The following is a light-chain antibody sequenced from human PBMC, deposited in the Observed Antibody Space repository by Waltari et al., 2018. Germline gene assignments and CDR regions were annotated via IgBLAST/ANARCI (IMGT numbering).Light chain of an antibody. CDR2: AAS. J-gene: IGKJ2*02. V-gene: IGKV1-17*03. CDR1: QSISNY. CDR3: LQHHTYPRT. Sequence: DIQMTHSPSAMSASVGDRVTITCRASQSISNYLDWFQQKPGQVPKRLIYAASSLQSGVPSRFSGSGSGTEFTLTISSLQPEDFATYYCLQHHTYPRTFGQGTKLEIK.